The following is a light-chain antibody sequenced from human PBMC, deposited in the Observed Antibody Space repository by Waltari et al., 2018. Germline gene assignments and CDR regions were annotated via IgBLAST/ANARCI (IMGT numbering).Light chain of an antibody. J-gene: IGKJ1*01. CDR2: GAS. V-gene: IGKV3-20*01. Sequence: EVVLTQSPGTLSLSPGETATLSCRASQSIGRYLVWYQQKSGQAPRLLIYGASTRATGIPDRFSGSGSGTVFSLTISRVEAEDFAVYYCQNHERLPATFGQGTKVEIK. CDR3: QNHERLPAT. CDR1: QSIGRY.